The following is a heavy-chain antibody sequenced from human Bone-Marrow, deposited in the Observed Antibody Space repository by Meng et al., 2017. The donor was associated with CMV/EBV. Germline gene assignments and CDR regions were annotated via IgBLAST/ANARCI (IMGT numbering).Heavy chain of an antibody. V-gene: IGHV3-7*01. CDR3: ALVNYYYGMDV. Sequence: GESLKISCAASGFTFSSYSMNWVRQAPGKGLEWVANIKQDGSEKYYVDSVKGRFTISRDNAKNSLYLQMNSLRAEDTAVYYCALVNYYYGMDVWGQGTTVTVSS. D-gene: IGHD3-10*01. CDR1: GFTFSSYS. J-gene: IGHJ6*02. CDR2: IKQDGSEK.